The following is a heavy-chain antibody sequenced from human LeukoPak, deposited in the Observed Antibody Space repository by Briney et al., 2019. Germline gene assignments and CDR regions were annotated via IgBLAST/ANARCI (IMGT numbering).Heavy chain of an antibody. CDR1: GYSISSGYY. CDR2: IYHSGST. CDR3: ASLQVPAAIGIDY. D-gene: IGHD2-2*01. Sequence: SETLSLTCAVSGYSISSGYYWGWIRQPPGKGLEWIGSIYHSGSTYYNPSLKSRVTISVVTSKNQFSLKLSSVTAADTAVYYCASLQVPAAIGIDYWGQGTLVTVSS. J-gene: IGHJ4*02. V-gene: IGHV4-38-2*01.